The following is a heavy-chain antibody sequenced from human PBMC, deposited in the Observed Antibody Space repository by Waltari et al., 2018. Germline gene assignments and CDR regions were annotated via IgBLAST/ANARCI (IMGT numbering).Heavy chain of an antibody. J-gene: IGHJ4*02. CDR3: ARAGYSSSWYTNYFDY. Sequence: QVQLQQWGAGLLKPSETLSLTCAVYGGSFSGYYWSWIRQPPGKGLEWIGEINHSGSTNYNPSLKSRVTISVDTSKNQFSLKLSSVTAADTAVYYCARAGYSSSWYTNYFDYWGQGTLVTVSS. CDR2: INHSGST. D-gene: IGHD6-13*01. CDR1: GGSFSGYY. V-gene: IGHV4-34*01.